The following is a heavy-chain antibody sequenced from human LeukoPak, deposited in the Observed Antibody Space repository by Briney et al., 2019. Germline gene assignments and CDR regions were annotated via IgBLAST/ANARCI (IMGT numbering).Heavy chain of an antibody. CDR3: ARVRYGGYCSSTSCPKSWDYYYYMDV. D-gene: IGHD2-2*01. Sequence: PGGSLRLSCAASGFTFSSYSMNWVRQAPGKGLEWVSSISSSSSYIYYADSVKGRFTISRDNAKNSLYLQMNSLRAEDTAVYYCARVRYGGYCSSTSCPKSWDYYYYMDVWGKGTTVTVSS. J-gene: IGHJ6*03. V-gene: IGHV3-21*01. CDR2: ISSSSSYI. CDR1: GFTFSSYS.